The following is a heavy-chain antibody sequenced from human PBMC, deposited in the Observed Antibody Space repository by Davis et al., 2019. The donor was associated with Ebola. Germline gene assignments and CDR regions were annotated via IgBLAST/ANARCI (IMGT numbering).Heavy chain of an antibody. CDR2: INAGNGNT. J-gene: IGHJ1*01. V-gene: IGHV1-3*01. CDR1: GYTFTSYA. Sequence: ASVKVSCKASGYTFTSYAMHWVRQAPGQRLEWMGWINAGNGNTKYSQKFQGRVTITRDTSASTAYMELSSLRSEDTAVYYCAFRSSSWYGEHGVFQHWGQGTLVTVSS. CDR3: AFRSSSWYGEHGVFQH. D-gene: IGHD6-13*01.